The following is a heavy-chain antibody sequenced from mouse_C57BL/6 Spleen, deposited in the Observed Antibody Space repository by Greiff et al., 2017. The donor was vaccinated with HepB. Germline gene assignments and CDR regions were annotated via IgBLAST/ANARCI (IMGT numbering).Heavy chain of an antibody. CDR3: AREGGYYDYGGDYYAMDY. Sequence: QVQLQQSGAELMKPGASVKLSCKATGYTFTGYWIEWVKQRPGHGLEWIGEILPGSGSTNYNEKFKGKATFTADTSSNTAYMQLSSLTTEDSAIYYCAREGGYYDYGGDYYAMDYWGQGTSVTVSS. CDR1: GYTFTGYW. J-gene: IGHJ4*01. CDR2: ILPGSGST. D-gene: IGHD2-4*01. V-gene: IGHV1-9*01.